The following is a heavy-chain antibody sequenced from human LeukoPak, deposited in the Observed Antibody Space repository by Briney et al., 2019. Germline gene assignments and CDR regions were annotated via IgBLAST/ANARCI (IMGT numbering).Heavy chain of an antibody. CDR2: ISADGGST. V-gene: IGHV3-43*02. CDR3: AKESGKFDY. CDR1: GLNFDDSA. Sequence: GVSLRLSCVASGLNFDDSAMHWVRQAPGKGLEWVSLISADGGSTFSADSVKGRFSISRDNSKNSLYLQMNSLRSEDTAMYYCAKESGKFDYWGQGTLVAVSS. J-gene: IGHJ4*02.